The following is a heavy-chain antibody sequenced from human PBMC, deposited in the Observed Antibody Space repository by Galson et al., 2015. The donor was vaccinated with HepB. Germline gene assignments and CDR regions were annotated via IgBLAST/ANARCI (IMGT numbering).Heavy chain of an antibody. V-gene: IGHV3-7*03. Sequence: SLRLSCAASGFTFSSYWMSWVRQAPGKGLEWVANIKQDGSEKYYVDSVKGRFTISRDNAKNSLYLQMNSLRAEDTAVYYCARVSNYGGNYGWDAFDIWGQGTMVTVSS. D-gene: IGHD4-23*01. J-gene: IGHJ3*02. CDR1: GFTFSSYW. CDR2: IKQDGSEK. CDR3: ARVSNYGGNYGWDAFDI.